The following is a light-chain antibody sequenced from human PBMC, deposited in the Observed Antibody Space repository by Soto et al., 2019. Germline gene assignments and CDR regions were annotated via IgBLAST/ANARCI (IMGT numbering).Light chain of an antibody. CDR1: SSDVGSYNL. V-gene: IGLV2-23*01. Sequence: QSALTQPASVSGSPGQSITISCTGTSSDVGSYNLVSWYQHHPGKAPKVMIYEGSERPSGVSNRFSGSKSGNTASLTISGLQAEDEADYYCCSYAGTYTYVFGTGTKLTVL. CDR3: CSYAGTYTYV. J-gene: IGLJ1*01. CDR2: EGS.